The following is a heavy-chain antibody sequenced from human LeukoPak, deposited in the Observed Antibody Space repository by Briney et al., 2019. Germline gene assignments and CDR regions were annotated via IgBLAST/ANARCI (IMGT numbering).Heavy chain of an antibody. CDR3: ATSGLSRFGF. D-gene: IGHD2/OR15-2a*01. V-gene: IGHV3-23*01. J-gene: IGHJ4*02. Sequence: GGSLRLSCAASGFTFSTYAMSWVRQAPGKGLEWVSAFSGSGGSTYYADSVKGRFTISRDNSKNTLYLQMNSLRAGDTAVYYCATSGLSRFGFWGQGTLVTVSS. CDR1: GFTFSTYA. CDR2: FSGSGGST.